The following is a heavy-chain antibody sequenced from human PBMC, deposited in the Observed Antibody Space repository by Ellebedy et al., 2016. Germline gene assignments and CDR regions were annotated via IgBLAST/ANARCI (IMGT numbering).Heavy chain of an antibody. Sequence: GSLRLSCTVSGGSISSSAYYWDWIRQPPGKGPEYIGSIYYSGSAYYNPSLKSRVTISVDTSKNQFSLKMISVTAADTAVYYCARDRGDYYMDVWGKGATVTVSS. J-gene: IGHJ6*03. CDR3: ARDRGDYYMDV. CDR1: GGSISSSAYY. V-gene: IGHV4-39*07. CDR2: IYYSGSA. D-gene: IGHD3-10*01.